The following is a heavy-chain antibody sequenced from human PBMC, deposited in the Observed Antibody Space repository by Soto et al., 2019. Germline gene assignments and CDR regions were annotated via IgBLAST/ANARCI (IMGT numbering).Heavy chain of an antibody. V-gene: IGHV4-30-4*01. CDR2: MFYVGAT. CDR1: GGSISSGDYY. CDR3: ARVVRFCSSASCRGRNWVEP. Sequence: QVQLQESGPGRVEPSQTLSLTCSVSGGSISSGDYYWSWIRPPPGKGLEWIGYMFYVGATYYNPSFKSRVTISVDTSKIQFSLNLSSVTAADTAVYHCARVVRFCSSASCRGRNWVEPWGQGTLVTVTS. J-gene: IGHJ5*02. D-gene: IGHD2-2*01.